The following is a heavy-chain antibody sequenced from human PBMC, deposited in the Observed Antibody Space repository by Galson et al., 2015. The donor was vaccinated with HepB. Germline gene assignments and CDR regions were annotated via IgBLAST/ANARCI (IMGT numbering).Heavy chain of an antibody. J-gene: IGHJ3*02. CDR1: GFTFSSYA. CDR3: ARDHYYGSRRKAFDI. CDR2: ISYDGSNK. V-gene: IGHV3-30*04. D-gene: IGHD3-10*01. Sequence: SLRLSCAASGFTFSSYAMHWVRQAPGKGLEWVAVISYDGSNKYYADSVKGRFTISRDNSKNTLYLQMNSLRAEDTAVYYCARDHYYGSRRKAFDIWGQGTMVTVSS.